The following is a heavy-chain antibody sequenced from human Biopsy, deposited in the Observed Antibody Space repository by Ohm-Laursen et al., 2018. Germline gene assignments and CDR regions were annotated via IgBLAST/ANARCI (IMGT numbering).Heavy chain of an antibody. V-gene: IGHV4-31*01. CDR2: ISSGGYR. J-gene: IGHJ5*02. D-gene: IGHD3-10*01. CDR3: ARAPYVSGSFGWFDP. Sequence: TLSLTWPVSGDSISSGVYYWNWFRQHPEKGLEWIGYISSGGYRKYTPSLQSLITISMDTSRNQFSLRLNSVTSADTAVYYCARAPYVSGSFGWFDPWGQGIVVTVSS. CDR1: GDSISSGVYY.